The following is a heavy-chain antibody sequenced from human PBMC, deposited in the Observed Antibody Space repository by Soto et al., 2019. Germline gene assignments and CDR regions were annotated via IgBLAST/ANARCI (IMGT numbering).Heavy chain of an antibody. J-gene: IGHJ6*02. D-gene: IGHD3-10*01. V-gene: IGHV1-69*13. CDR2: IIPIFGTA. CDR1: GGTFSSYA. CDR3: ARRSSMVRGVIRGYYYYYGMDV. Sequence: SVKVSCKASGGTFSSYAISWSRQAPGQGLEWMGGIIPIFGTANYAQKFQGRVTITADESTSTAYMELSSLRSEDTAVYYCARRSSMVRGVIRGYYYYYGMDVWGQGTTVTVSS.